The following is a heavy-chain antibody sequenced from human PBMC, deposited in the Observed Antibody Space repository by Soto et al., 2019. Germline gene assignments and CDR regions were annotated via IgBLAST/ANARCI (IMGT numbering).Heavy chain of an antibody. V-gene: IGHV3-23*01. CDR1: GFTFSSYA. Sequence: GGSLILSCAASGFTFSSYAMSWVRQAPGKGLEWVSAISGSGGSTYYADSVKGRFTISRDNSKNTLYLQMNSLRAEDTAVYYCAKDSSGWSLNANWFDPWGQGTLVTVSS. D-gene: IGHD6-19*01. CDR3: AKDSSGWSLNANWFDP. CDR2: ISGSGGST. J-gene: IGHJ5*02.